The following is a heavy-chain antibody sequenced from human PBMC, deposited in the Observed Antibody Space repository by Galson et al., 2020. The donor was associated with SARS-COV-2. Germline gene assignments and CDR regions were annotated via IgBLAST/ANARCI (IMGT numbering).Heavy chain of an antibody. CDR1: GFTFSSYA. J-gene: IGHJ4*02. CDR2: ISGSGGST. Sequence: GGSLRLSCAASGFTFSSYAMSWARQAPGKGLEWVSAISGSGGSTYYADSVKGRFTISRDNSKNTLYLQMNSLRAEDTAVYYCAKDPTLVAAVGDHFDYWGQGTLVTVSS. CDR3: AKDPTLVAAVGDHFDY. D-gene: IGHD6-13*01. V-gene: IGHV3-23*01.